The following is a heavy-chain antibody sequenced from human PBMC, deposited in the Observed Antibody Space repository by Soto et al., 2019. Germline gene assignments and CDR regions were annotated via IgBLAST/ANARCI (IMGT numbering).Heavy chain of an antibody. Sequence: SETLSLTCAVYGGSFSGYYWSWIRQPPGKGLEWIGEINHSGSTNYNPSLKSRVTISVDTSKNQFSLKLSSVTAADTAVYYCARAPETPPIFGVVRPYFFDFWGQGTLVTVSS. CDR2: INHSGST. J-gene: IGHJ4*02. CDR3: ARAPETPPIFGVVRPYFFDF. CDR1: GGSFSGYY. V-gene: IGHV4-34*01. D-gene: IGHD3-3*01.